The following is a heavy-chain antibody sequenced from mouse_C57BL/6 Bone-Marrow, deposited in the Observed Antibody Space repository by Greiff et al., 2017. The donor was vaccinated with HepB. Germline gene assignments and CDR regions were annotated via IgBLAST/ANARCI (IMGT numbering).Heavy chain of an antibody. J-gene: IGHJ1*03. CDR3: GRHGGFTTDWYFDV. CDR1: GFSFNTYA. CDR2: IRSKSNNYAT. Sequence: EVKLQESGGGLVQPKGSLKLSCAASGFSFNTYAMNWVRQAPGKGLEWVARIRSKSNNYATYYADSVKDRFTISRDDSESMLYLQMNNLKTEDTAMYYCGRHGGFTTDWYFDVWGTGTTVTVSS. D-gene: IGHD1-1*01. V-gene: IGHV10-1*01.